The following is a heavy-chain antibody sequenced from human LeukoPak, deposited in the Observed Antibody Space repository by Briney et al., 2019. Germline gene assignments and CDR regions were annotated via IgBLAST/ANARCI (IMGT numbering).Heavy chain of an antibody. D-gene: IGHD6-13*01. V-gene: IGHV3-30*02. Sequence: GGSLRLSCAASGFTFSSCGMHWVRQAPGKGLEWVAFIRYDGSNKYYADSVKGRFTISRDNSKNTLYLQMNSLRAEDTAVYYCAKSFGIAAAGIDYWGQGTLVTVSS. CDR1: GFTFSSCG. CDR3: AKSFGIAAAGIDY. J-gene: IGHJ4*02. CDR2: IRYDGSNK.